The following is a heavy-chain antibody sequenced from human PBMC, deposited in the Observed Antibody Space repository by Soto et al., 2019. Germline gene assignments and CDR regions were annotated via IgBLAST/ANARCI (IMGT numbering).Heavy chain of an antibody. CDR1: GFTFSSYA. J-gene: IGHJ4*02. D-gene: IGHD5-18*01. CDR3: VKASLDTAMALDY. Sequence: TGGSLRLSCSASGFTFSSYAMHWVRQAPGKGLEYVSAISSNGGSTYYADSVKGRFTISRDNSKNTLYLQMSSLRAEDTAVYYCVKASLDTAMALDYWGQGTLVTVSS. V-gene: IGHV3-64D*06. CDR2: ISSNGGST.